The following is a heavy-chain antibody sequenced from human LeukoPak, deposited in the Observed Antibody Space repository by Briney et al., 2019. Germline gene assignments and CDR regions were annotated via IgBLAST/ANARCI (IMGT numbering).Heavy chain of an antibody. CDR1: GFTFSNYW. J-gene: IGHJ4*02. CDR3: ARGGSH. D-gene: IGHD3-16*01. Sequence: GGSLRLSCAASGFTFSNYWMNWVRQAPGKGLEWVANIKQYGSEKYYVDSVKGRFTISRDNAKNSLYLQMNSLRAEDTAVYYCARGGSHWGQGTLVTVSS. CDR2: IKQYGSEK. V-gene: IGHV3-7*01.